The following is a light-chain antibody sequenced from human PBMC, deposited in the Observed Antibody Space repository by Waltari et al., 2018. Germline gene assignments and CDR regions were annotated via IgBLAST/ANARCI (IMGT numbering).Light chain of an antibody. CDR1: QSVSSY. CDR3: QQRSNWPPVAIT. J-gene: IGKJ5*01. Sequence: EIVLTQSPATLSLSPGERATLSCRPSQSVSSYLAWYQQKPGQAPRLLIYDASNRATGIPARFSGSGSGTDFTLTISSLEPEDFAVYYCQQRSNWPPVAITFGQGTRLEIK. CDR2: DAS. V-gene: IGKV3-11*01.